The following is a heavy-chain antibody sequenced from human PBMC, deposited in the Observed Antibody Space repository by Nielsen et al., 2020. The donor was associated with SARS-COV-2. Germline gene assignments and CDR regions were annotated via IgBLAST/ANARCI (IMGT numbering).Heavy chain of an antibody. CDR2: INAGNGNT. D-gene: IGHD5-24*01. J-gene: IGHJ4*02. V-gene: IGHV1-3*01. Sequence: VRQAPGQRLEWMGWINAGNGNTKYSQKFQGRVTITRNTSASTVYMEQSSMRSEDTAVYYCARDQISRDGYIPNSYYFDYWGQGTLVTVSS. CDR3: ARDQISRDGYIPNSYYFDY.